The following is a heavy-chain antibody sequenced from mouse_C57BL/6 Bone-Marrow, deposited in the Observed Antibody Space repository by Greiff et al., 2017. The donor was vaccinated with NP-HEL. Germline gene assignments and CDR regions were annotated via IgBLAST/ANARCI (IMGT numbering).Heavy chain of an antibody. CDR3: ARLGSSYPAWFAY. CDR2: INPNNGGT. D-gene: IGHD1-1*01. J-gene: IGHJ3*01. CDR1: GYTFTDYN. V-gene: IGHV1-18*01. Sequence: VQLKESGPELVKPGASVKIPCKASGYTFTDYNMDWVKQSHGKSLEWIGDINPNNGGTIYNQKFKGKATLTVDKSSSTAYMELRSLTSEDTAVYYCARLGSSYPAWFAYWGQGTLVTVSA.